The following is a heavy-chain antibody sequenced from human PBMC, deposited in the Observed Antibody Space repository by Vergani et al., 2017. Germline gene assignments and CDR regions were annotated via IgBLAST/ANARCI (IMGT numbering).Heavy chain of an antibody. CDR1: GYTFTSYG. Sequence: QVQLVQSGAEVKKPGASVKVSCKASGYTFTSYGISWVRQAPGQGLEWMGWISAYNGNTNYAQKLQGRVTMTRNTSISTAYMELSSLRSEDTAVYYCARDYYDSSGYYDWGQGTLVTVSS. CDR2: ISAYNGNT. J-gene: IGHJ4*02. V-gene: IGHV1-18*04. D-gene: IGHD3-22*01. CDR3: ARDYYDSSGYYD.